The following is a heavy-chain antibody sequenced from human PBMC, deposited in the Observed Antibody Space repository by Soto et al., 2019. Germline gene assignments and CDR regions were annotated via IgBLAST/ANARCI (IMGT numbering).Heavy chain of an antibody. D-gene: IGHD5-18*01. V-gene: IGHV4-31*03. CDR1: GGSISSGGYY. Sequence: PSETLSLTCTVSGGSISSGGYYWSWIRQHPGKGLEWIGYIYYSGSTYYNPSLKSRVTISVDTSKNQFSLKLSSVTAADTAVYYCARGIRYSYGYLGYWGQGTLVTVSS. J-gene: IGHJ4*02. CDR3: ARGIRYSYGYLGY. CDR2: IYYSGST.